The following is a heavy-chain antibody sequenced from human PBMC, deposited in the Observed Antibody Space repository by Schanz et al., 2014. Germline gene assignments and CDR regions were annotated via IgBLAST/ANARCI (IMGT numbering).Heavy chain of an antibody. D-gene: IGHD5-12*01. CDR1: GYTFNNYT. CDR3: ARAFGGYDPAGALDY. J-gene: IGHJ4*02. V-gene: IGHV1-2*04. Sequence: QVLQVQSGSELKKPGTSVKVSCKASGYTFNNYTYVMIWVRQAPGQGLEWMGWINPNSGDTNYAQKLQGWVTMTRDTSISTAYMEVSKLKSDGTAVYYCARAFGGYDPAGALDYWGQGTLVTVSS. CDR2: INPNSGDT.